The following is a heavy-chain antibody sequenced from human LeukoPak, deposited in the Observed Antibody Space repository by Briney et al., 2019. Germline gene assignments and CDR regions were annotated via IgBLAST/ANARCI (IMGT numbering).Heavy chain of an antibody. J-gene: IGHJ5*02. CDR1: GGSISSYY. D-gene: IGHD2-15*01. Sequence: PSETLSLTCTVSGGSISSYYWSWIRQPPGKGLEGIGYIYTSGSTNYNPSLKSRVTISVDTSKNQFSLKLSSVTAADTAVYYCARRGGYYCSGGSCSPSPFDPWGQGTLVTVSS. V-gene: IGHV4-4*09. CDR2: IYTSGST. CDR3: ARRGGYYCSGGSCSPSPFDP.